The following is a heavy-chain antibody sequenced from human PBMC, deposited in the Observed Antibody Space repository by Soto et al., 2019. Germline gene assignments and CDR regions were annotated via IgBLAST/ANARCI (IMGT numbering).Heavy chain of an antibody. CDR3: ARGVWSGYKN. J-gene: IGHJ4*02. CDR1: GGAFRGYY. Sequence: SGTPSLTSAFYGGAFRGYYWGSIRQPPGKGLEWIGEINHSGSTNYNPSLKSRVTISVDTSKNQFSLKLSSVTAADTAVYYCARGVWSGYKNWGQGTLVTVSS. CDR2: INHSGST. V-gene: IGHV4-34*01. D-gene: IGHD3-3*01.